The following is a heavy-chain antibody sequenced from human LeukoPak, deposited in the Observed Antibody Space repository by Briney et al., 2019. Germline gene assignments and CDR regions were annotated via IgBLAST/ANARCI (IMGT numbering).Heavy chain of an antibody. Sequence: GGSLRLSCAASGFTFSSYSMNWVRQAPGKGLEWVSYISSSGSTIYYADSVKGRFTISRDNAKNSLYLQMNSLRAEDTAAYSCAELGITMIGGVWGKGTTVTISS. CDR3: AELGITMIGGV. CDR2: ISSSGSTI. J-gene: IGHJ6*04. D-gene: IGHD3-10*02. CDR1: GFTFSSYS. V-gene: IGHV3-48*04.